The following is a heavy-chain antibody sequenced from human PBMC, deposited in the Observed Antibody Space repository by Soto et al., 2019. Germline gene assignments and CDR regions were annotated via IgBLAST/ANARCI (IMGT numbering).Heavy chain of an antibody. CDR2: ISNDGNSE. V-gene: IGHV3-30*18. Sequence: QVQLVESGGGVVQPGRSLRLSCAASGFTFSVFGMHWVRQAPGKGLEWVAVISNDGNSEHYSYSVKGRFTISRDNSKNTFYLQMNSLSVEDTAVYYCAKTITTIGVSSTGRGALLDNWGQGILVSVSS. D-gene: IGHD3-3*01. J-gene: IGHJ4*02. CDR3: AKTITTIGVSSTGRGALLDN. CDR1: GFTFSVFG.